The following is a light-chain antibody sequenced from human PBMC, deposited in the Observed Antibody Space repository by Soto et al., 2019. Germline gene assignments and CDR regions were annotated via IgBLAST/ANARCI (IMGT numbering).Light chain of an antibody. Sequence: QTVVTQEQSFSVSPGRTVTLTCGLSSGSVSTSYYPSWYQQTPGQAPRTLIYNTNTRSSGVPDRFSGSILGNKAALTITGAQADYESDYYCVLYMGGGVWVFGGGTKLTVL. CDR3: VLYMGGGVWV. CDR2: NTN. J-gene: IGLJ3*02. V-gene: IGLV8-61*01. CDR1: SGSVSTSYY.